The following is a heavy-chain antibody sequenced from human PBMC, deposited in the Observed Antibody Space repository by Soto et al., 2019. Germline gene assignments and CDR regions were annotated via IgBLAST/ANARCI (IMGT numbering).Heavy chain of an antibody. CDR3: ARDLDYYGSGSHYYYGMGV. V-gene: IGHV1-69*13. D-gene: IGHD3-10*01. Sequence: ASVKVSCKASGGTFSRYAFSWVRQAPGQGLEWMGGIVPIYGTRGFAQKFQGRLTITADEPTRTAYMELSSLRSEDTAVYYCARDLDYYGSGSHYYYGMGVWGQGTTVTVSS. CDR1: GGTFSRYA. J-gene: IGHJ6*02. CDR2: IVPIYGTR.